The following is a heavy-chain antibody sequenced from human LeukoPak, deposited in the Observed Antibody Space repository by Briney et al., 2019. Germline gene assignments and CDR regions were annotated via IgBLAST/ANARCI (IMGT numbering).Heavy chain of an antibody. Sequence: GGSLRLSCAASGFTFISYAMHWVRQAPGKGLEWVAVISYDGSNKYYADSVKGRFTISRDNSKNTLYLQMNSLRAEDTAVYYCARQVGSGFTIDYWGQGALVTVSS. D-gene: IGHD6-19*01. CDR1: GFTFISYA. V-gene: IGHV3-30*04. J-gene: IGHJ4*02. CDR3: ARQVGSGFTIDY. CDR2: ISYDGSNK.